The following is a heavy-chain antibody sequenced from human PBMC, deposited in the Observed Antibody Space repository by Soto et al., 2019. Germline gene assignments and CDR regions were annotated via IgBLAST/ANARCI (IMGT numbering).Heavy chain of an antibody. Sequence: PSDTLSLTCTVSGGSISSYYWSWIRQPPGKGLEWIGYIYYSGSTNYNPSLKSRVTISVDTSKNQFSLKLSSVTAADTAVYYCARKYYDILTSYWIFDYWRQGTLDTISS. CDR2: IYYSGST. CDR3: ARKYYDILTSYWIFDY. V-gene: IGHV4-59*01. CDR1: GGSISSYY. J-gene: IGHJ4*02. D-gene: IGHD3-9*01.